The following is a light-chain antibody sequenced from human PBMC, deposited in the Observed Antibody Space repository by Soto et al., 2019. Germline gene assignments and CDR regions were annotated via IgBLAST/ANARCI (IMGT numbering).Light chain of an antibody. CDR3: SSYTSSSTLYV. CDR2: EVN. V-gene: IGLV2-14*01. J-gene: IGLJ1*01. CDR1: SSDVGGYTY. Sequence: QSALTQPASVSGSPRQSITISCTGASSDVGGYTYVSWYQQHPGKAPKLMIYEVNNRPSGVSNRFSGSKSGNTASLTTSGLQAEDEADYYCSSYTSSSTLYVFGTGTKLTVL.